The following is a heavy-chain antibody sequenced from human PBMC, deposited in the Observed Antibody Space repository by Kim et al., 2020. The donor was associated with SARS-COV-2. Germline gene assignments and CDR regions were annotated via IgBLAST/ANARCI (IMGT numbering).Heavy chain of an antibody. J-gene: IGHJ4*02. D-gene: IGHD3-10*01. CDR1: GFTFSSYA. V-gene: IGHV3-23*01. CDR3: AKDWRVREVMPHFDY. Sequence: GGSLRLSCAASGFTFSSYAMSWVRQAPGKGLEWVSSISGSGGTSTNYVDSEMGRFTISRDNSKNTMYLQMNSLRVDDTAVYYCAKDWRVREVMPHFDYWGQGTLVTVS. CDR2: ISGSGGTST.